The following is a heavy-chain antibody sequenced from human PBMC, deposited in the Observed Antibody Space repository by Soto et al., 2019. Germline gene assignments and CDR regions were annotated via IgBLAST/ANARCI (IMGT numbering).Heavy chain of an antibody. CDR2: IYTSGST. Sequence: SETLSLTYTVSGGSISSYYWSWIRQPAGKGLEWIGRIYTSGSTNYNPSLKSRVTMSVDTSKNQFSPKLSSVTAADTAVYYCARDFPFGYCGGDCYSGYYGMDVWGQGTTVTVSS. CDR1: GGSISSYY. J-gene: IGHJ6*02. D-gene: IGHD2-21*02. CDR3: ARDFPFGYCGGDCYSGYYGMDV. V-gene: IGHV4-4*07.